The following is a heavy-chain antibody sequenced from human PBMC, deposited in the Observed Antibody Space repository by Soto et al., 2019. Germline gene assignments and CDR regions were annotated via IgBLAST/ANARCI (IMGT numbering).Heavy chain of an antibody. CDR3: ARGRGFRDTTSYYNGLSV. V-gene: IGHV3-7*01. CDR2: IKQDGTEK. J-gene: IGHJ6*02. Sequence: EVQLVESGGGLVQPGGSLRLSCAASAFTFNTLWISWVRQAPGKGLEWVANIKQDGTEKNYVDSVKGRFTISRDNAKNSLYLQMSSLRDEDTAVYYCARGRGFRDTTSYYNGLSVWGQVTTVTVSS. D-gene: IGHD3-10*01. CDR1: AFTFNTLW.